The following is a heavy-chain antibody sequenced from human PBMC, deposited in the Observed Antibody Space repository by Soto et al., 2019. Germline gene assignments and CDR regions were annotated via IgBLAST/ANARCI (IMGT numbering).Heavy chain of an antibody. CDR3: ARGAPGGAAAGSGWFDP. CDR1: GGSFSGYY. J-gene: IGHJ5*02. V-gene: IGHV4-34*01. D-gene: IGHD6-13*01. Sequence: QVQLQQWGAGLLKPSETLSLTCAVYGGSFSGYYWSWIRQPPGKGLEWIGEINHSGSTNYNPSLKSRVTISVDTSKNQFSLKLSSVTAADTAVYYCARGAPGGAAAGSGWFDPWGQGTLVTVSS. CDR2: INHSGST.